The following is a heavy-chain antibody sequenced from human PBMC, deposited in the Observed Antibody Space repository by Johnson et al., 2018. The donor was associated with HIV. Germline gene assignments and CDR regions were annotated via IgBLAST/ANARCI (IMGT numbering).Heavy chain of an antibody. J-gene: IGHJ3*02. CDR2: ISYDGSNK. V-gene: IGHV3-30-3*01. CDR3: AREAGTAFDI. CDR1: GFIFSSYA. Sequence: QVQLVESGGGVVQPGRSLRLSCAASGFIFSSYAMHWVRQAPGKGLEWVAVISYDGSNKYYADSVKGRFTISRDNSKNTLYLQMNSLRAEDTAVYYCAREAGTAFDIWGQGTMVTVSS.